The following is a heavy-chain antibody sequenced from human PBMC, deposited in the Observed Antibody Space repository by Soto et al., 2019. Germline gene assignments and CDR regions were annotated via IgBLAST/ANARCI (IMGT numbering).Heavy chain of an antibody. V-gene: IGHV4-39*01. CDR3: ARLGGYCSSSSCYGYYGMDV. Sequence: QLQLQESGPGLVKPSETLSLTCTVSGGSISSGPYSWGWIRQPPGEGLEWIGTFHYSENTYYNPSLESRVTISVDTSKNQCALKVTSVTVADTAVYYCARLGGYCSSSSCYGYYGMDVWGQGTTVTVSS. CDR2: FHYSENT. D-gene: IGHD2-2*01. CDR1: GGSISSGPYS. J-gene: IGHJ6*02.